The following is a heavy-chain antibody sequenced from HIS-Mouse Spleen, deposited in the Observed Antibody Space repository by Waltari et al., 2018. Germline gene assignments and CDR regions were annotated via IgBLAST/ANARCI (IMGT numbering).Heavy chain of an antibody. Sequence: QVQLVQSGAEVKKPGASVKVSCKASGYTFTGYYMHWVRQSPGQGLEWMGWINPNSGGTNYAQKVQGRVTMTRDTSISTAYMELSRLRSDDTAVYYCARDLWTTVWGIYYWGQGTLVTVSS. CDR2: INPNSGGT. J-gene: IGHJ4*02. CDR1: GYTFTGYY. V-gene: IGHV1-2*02. D-gene: IGHD3-16*01. CDR3: ARDLWTTVWGIYY.